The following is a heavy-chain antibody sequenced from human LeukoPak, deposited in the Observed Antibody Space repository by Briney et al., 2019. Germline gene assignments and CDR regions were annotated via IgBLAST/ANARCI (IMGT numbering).Heavy chain of an antibody. CDR2: ISAYNGNT. V-gene: IGHV1-18*01. J-gene: IGHJ6*03. CDR3: ARSVAGTGDYYYYMDV. Sequence: GPVKVSCKASGYTFTSYGISWVRQAPGQGLEWMGWISAYNGNTNYAQKLQGRVTMTTDTSTSTAYMELRSLRSDDTAVYYCARSVAGTGDYYYYMDVWGKGTTVTISS. D-gene: IGHD6-19*01. CDR1: GYTFTSYG.